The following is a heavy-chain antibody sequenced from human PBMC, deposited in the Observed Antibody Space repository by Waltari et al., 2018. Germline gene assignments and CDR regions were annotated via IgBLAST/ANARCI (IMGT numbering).Heavy chain of an antibody. CDR2: IYYSGST. V-gene: IGHV4-31*03. Sequence: QVQLQESGPGLVKPSQTLSLPCTVPGGSISSGGYYWSWIRQHPGKGLEWIGYIYYSGSTYYNPSLKSRVTISVDTSKNQFSLKLSSVTAADTAVYYCARGILEWLSFDYWGQGTLVTVSS. D-gene: IGHD3-3*01. J-gene: IGHJ4*02. CDR1: GGSISSGGYY. CDR3: ARGILEWLSFDY.